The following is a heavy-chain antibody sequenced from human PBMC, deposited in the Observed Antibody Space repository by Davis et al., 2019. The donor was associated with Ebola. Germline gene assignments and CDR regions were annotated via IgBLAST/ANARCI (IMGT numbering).Heavy chain of an antibody. CDR3: AIGIVGGRSYYYYGMDV. CDR1: GYTFTSYY. V-gene: IGHV1-46*03. Sequence: ASVKVSCKASGYTFTSYYMHWVRQAPGQGLEWMGIINPSGGSTSYAQKFQGRVTMTRDTSTSTVYMELSSLRSEDTAVYYCAIGIVGGRSYYYYGMDVWGQGTTVTVSS. CDR2: INPSGGST. D-gene: IGHD1-26*01. J-gene: IGHJ6*02.